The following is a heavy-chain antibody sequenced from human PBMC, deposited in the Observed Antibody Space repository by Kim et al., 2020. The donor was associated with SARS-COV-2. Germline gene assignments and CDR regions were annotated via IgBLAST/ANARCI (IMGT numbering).Heavy chain of an antibody. J-gene: IGHJ6*02. CDR1: GGSFSGYY. CDR3: ARGKKHDLGIAAAGTDYYYGMDV. V-gene: IGHV4-34*01. CDR2: INHSGST. D-gene: IGHD6-13*01. Sequence: SETLSLTCAVYGGSFSGYYWSWIRQPPGKGLEWIGEINHSGSTNYNPSLKSPVTISVDTSKNQFSLKLSSVTAADTAVYYCARGKKHDLGIAAAGTDYYYGMDVLGQGTTVTVAS.